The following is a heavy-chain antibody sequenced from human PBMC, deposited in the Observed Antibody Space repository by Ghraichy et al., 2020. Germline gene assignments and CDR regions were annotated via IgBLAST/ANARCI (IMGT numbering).Heavy chain of an antibody. V-gene: IGHV3-74*01. CDR2: TNDDGSTT. CDR1: GFTLSGHW. J-gene: IGHJ3*02. Sequence: WGSLRLSCAASGFTLSGHWMHWVRQAPGKGLVWVSRTNDDGSTTSYADSVKGRFTISRDNANNTPYLQMNNLRAEDTAMYYCARGTSSWYNAFDIWGQGTMVIVSS. D-gene: IGHD6-13*01. CDR3: ARGTSSWYNAFDI.